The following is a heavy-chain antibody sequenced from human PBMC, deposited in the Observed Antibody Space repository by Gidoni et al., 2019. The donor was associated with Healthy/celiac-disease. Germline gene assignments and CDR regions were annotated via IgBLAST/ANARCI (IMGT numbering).Heavy chain of an antibody. D-gene: IGHD5-18*01. CDR3: AKGRLKTAMVTKAYNWFDP. CDR1: CFTFSGYG. J-gene: IGHJ5*02. CDR2: ISYDGSNK. Sequence: QVQLVGSGGGVVQPGGSLSLSCAASCFTFSGYGMHWVRQAPGKGLEWVAVISYDGSNKYYADSVKGRFTISRDNSKNTLYLQMNSLRAEDTAVYYCAKGRLKTAMVTKAYNWFDPWGQGTLVTVSS. V-gene: IGHV3-30*18.